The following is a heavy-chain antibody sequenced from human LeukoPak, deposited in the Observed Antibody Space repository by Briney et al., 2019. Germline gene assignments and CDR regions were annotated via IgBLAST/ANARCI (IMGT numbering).Heavy chain of an antibody. J-gene: IGHJ4*02. CDR2: ISSSSSYI. CDR1: GFTFSSYS. D-gene: IGHD2-2*01. V-gene: IGHV3-21*01. CDR3: ARDIVVVPATLGY. Sequence: GGSLRLSCATSGFTFSSYSMNWVRQAPGKGLEWVSSISSSSSYIYYADSVKGRFTISRDNAKNSLYLQMNSLRAEDTAVYYCARDIVVVPATLGYWGQGTLVTVSS.